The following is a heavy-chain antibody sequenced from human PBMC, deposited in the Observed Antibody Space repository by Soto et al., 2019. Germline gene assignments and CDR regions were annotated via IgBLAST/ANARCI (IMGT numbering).Heavy chain of an antibody. CDR3: ARTSYYDKTGVFDY. Sequence: GGSLRLSCAASGFIFSSYGMHWVRQAPGKGLEWVALIWNDGSKEYYADSVKGRFTISRDNHKNTVSLQMSSLGAEDTAVYYCARTSYYDKTGVFDYWGQGTLVTVSS. J-gene: IGHJ4*02. D-gene: IGHD3-22*01. CDR2: IWNDGSKE. CDR1: GFIFSSYG. V-gene: IGHV3-33*01.